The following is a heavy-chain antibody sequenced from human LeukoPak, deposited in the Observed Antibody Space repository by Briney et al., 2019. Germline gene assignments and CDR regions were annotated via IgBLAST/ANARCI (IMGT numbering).Heavy chain of an antibody. J-gene: IGHJ4*02. CDR2: INSDGSST. Sequence: GGSLRLSCAASGFTFSSYWMHWVRQAPGKGLVWVSRINSDGSSTSYADSVKGRFTISRDNAKNTLYLQMNSLRAEDTAVYYCASNGYYYGSSGYYPFDYWGQGTLVTVSS. CDR1: GFTFSSYW. V-gene: IGHV3-74*01. CDR3: ASNGYYYGSSGYYPFDY. D-gene: IGHD3-22*01.